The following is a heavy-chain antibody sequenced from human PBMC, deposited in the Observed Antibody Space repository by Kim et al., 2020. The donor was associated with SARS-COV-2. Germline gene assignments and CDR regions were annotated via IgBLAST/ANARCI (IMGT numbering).Heavy chain of an antibody. V-gene: IGHV1-69*04. J-gene: IGHJ4*02. CDR3: ARDARLGIAVAAGY. D-gene: IGHD6-19*01. Sequence: AQKFQGRVTITADKSTSTAYMELGSLRSEDTAVYYCARDARLGIAVAAGYWGQGTLVTVSS.